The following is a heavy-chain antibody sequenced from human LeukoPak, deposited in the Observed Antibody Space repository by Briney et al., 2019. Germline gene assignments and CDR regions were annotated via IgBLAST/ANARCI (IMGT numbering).Heavy chain of an antibody. CDR1: GFTLSSFW. CDR3: ARGSGNWFDP. CDR2: IKSDGSST. J-gene: IGHJ5*02. V-gene: IGHV3-74*01. Sequence: GGSLRLSCAASGFTLSSFWMHWVRQAPGKGLVWVSRIKSDGSSTGYADSVKGRFTTSRDNAKNTLYLQMNSLRAEDTAVYYCARGSGNWFDPWGQGTLVTVSS.